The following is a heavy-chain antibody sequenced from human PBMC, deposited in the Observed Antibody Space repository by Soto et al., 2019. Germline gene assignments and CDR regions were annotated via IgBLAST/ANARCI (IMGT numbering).Heavy chain of an antibody. V-gene: IGHV4-59*01. CDR1: GGSISSYY. D-gene: IGHD3-9*01. CDR3: ARVSYDILTGYRNWFDP. J-gene: IGHJ5*02. Sequence: SDTLSLTCTVSGGSISSYYWSWIRQPPGKGLEWIGYIYYSGSTNYNPSLKSRVTISVDTSKNQFSLKLSSVTAADTAVYYCARVSYDILTGYRNWFDPWGQGTLVTVSS. CDR2: IYYSGST.